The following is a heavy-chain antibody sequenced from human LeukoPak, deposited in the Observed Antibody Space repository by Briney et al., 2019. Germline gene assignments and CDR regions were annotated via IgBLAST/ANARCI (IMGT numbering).Heavy chain of an antibody. CDR2: ISAYNGNT. J-gene: IGHJ4*02. Sequence: ASVKVSCKASGYIFSSYGISWVRQAPGQGLEWVGWISAYNGNTRYAQNVQDRVIMTTDTSTSTAYMELRSLRSDDTAVYYCARGPSYWGQGTQVTVSS. CDR1: GYIFSSYG. CDR3: ARGPSY. D-gene: IGHD3-16*01. V-gene: IGHV1-18*01.